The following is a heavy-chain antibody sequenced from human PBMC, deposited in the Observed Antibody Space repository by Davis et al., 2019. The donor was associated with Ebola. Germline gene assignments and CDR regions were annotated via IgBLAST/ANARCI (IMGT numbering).Heavy chain of an antibody. V-gene: IGHV4-59*01. D-gene: IGHD4-17*01. CDR1: GGSLSSYY. CDR3: ASGYGDYGPEYFDY. J-gene: IGHJ4*02. CDR2: IYDSGST. Sequence: MPSETLSLTCTVSGGSLSSYYWSWLRQPPGKGLEWIGYIYDSGSTKYNPSLKSRVTMSVDTSKNHFSLLLSSVTAADTAVYHCASGYGDYGPEYFDYWGQGTLVTVSS.